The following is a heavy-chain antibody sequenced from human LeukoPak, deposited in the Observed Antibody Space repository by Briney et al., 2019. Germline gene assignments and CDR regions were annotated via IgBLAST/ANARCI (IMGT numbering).Heavy chain of an antibody. J-gene: IGHJ6*03. CDR2: MNPNSGNT. CDR3: ARGLDSSGWYYYYYYMDV. V-gene: IGHV1-8*01. Sequence: ASVTVSCKASGYTFTSYDINWVRQATGPGLEWLGWMNPNSGNTGYAQKFQGRVTMTRNTSISTAYMELSSLRSEDTAVYYCARGLDSSGWYYYYYYMDVWGKGTTVTVSS. D-gene: IGHD6-19*01. CDR1: GYTFTSYD.